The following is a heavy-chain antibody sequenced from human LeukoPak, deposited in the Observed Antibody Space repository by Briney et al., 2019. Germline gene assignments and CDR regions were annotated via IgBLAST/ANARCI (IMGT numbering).Heavy chain of an antibody. D-gene: IGHD3-16*01. CDR2: ISGYNGDT. V-gene: IGHV1-18*01. CDR3: ARDGVSSAYDS. CDR1: GFTFINYG. Sequence: ASVKVSCKTSGFTFINYGFTWVRQAPGQGLEWMGWISGYNGDTKYARNLQGRVTMTTDTSTSTVYMELTSLRSDDTAVYYCARDGVSSAYDSWGQGTLVSVSS. J-gene: IGHJ5*01.